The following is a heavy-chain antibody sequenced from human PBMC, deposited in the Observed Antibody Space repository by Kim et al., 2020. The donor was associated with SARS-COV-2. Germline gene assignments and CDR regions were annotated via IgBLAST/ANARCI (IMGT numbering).Heavy chain of an antibody. Sequence: GGSLRLSCVASGFTFSSFAMTWVRQGPGKGLEWVSTISYFGSDYADSVKGLFTISRDDSKNTLYLLMNSLRDEDTALYYCVKGLRLSNYWGQGTLVTVSS. CDR2: ISYFGS. CDR1: GFTFSSFA. D-gene: IGHD2-21*02. V-gene: IGHV3-23*01. J-gene: IGHJ4*02. CDR3: VKGLRLSNY.